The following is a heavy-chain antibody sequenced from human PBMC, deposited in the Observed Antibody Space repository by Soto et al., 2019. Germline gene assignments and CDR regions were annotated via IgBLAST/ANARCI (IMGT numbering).Heavy chain of an antibody. CDR2: IGGSGGTT. V-gene: IGHV3-23*01. Sequence: GGSLRLSCAASGFTFSTYAMSWVRQAPGKGLEWVSTIGGSGGTTYYADSVKGRFTISRDNSKNTLYLHMSRLRVEGTAVYYCAKPGSSSWYNSWGQGTLVTVSS. CDR3: AKPGSSSWYNS. J-gene: IGHJ5*01. D-gene: IGHD6-13*01. CDR1: GFTFSTYA.